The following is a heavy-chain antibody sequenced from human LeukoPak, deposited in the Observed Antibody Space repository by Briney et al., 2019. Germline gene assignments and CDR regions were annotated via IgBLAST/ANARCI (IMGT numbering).Heavy chain of an antibody. Sequence: PSETLSLTCTVSGGSISSYYWSWIRQPAGKGLEWIGRIYTSGSTNYNPSLKSRVTMSVDTSKNQFSLKLSSVTAADTAVYYCARDLGYDSSGYYHDAFDIWGQGTMVTVSS. CDR3: ARDLGYDSSGYYHDAFDI. CDR2: IYTSGST. V-gene: IGHV4-4*07. J-gene: IGHJ3*02. D-gene: IGHD3-22*01. CDR1: GGSISSYY.